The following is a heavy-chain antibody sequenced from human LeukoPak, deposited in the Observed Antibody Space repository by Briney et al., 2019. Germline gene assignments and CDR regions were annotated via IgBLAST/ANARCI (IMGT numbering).Heavy chain of an antibody. V-gene: IGHV3-66*02. CDR3: ARGRIAARPRFDY. CDR2: IYSGGST. Sequence: PGGSLRLSCAASGFTVSSNYMSWVRQAPGKGLEGVSVIYSGGSTYYADSVKGRFTISRDNSKNTLYLQMNSLRAEDTAVYYCARGRIAARPRFDYWGQGTLVTVSS. J-gene: IGHJ4*02. D-gene: IGHD6-6*01. CDR1: GFTVSSNY.